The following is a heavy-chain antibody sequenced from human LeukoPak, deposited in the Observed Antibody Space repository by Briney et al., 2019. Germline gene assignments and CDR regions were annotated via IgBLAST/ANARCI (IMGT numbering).Heavy chain of an antibody. V-gene: IGHV3-21*04. J-gene: IGHJ4*02. Sequence: GGSLRLSGAASGFTFSTYSMNWVRQAPGKGLEWVASITSPVGHIYYADSLKGRFTISRDNAKNSLYLQMNSLRAEDTAVYYCAREVVGGYGSMNAFDSWGQGTLVTVSS. CDR2: ITSPVGHI. CDR1: GFTFSTYS. D-gene: IGHD6-25*01. CDR3: AREVVGGYGSMNAFDS.